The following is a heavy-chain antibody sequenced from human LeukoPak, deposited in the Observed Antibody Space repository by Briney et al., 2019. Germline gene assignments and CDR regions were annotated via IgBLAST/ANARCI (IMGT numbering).Heavy chain of an antibody. CDR2: IRDDGSNK. CDR1: GDTFSSYG. D-gene: IGHD3-10*01. CDR3: AKDLRYYGSGSGVDY. Sequence: GGSLRLSCAASGDTFSSYGMNWVRQAPGKGLEWVAFIRDDGSNKYYADSVKGRFTISRDKSKNTLYLQMNSLRAEDTAVYYCAKDLRYYGSGSGVDYWGQGTLVTVSS. J-gene: IGHJ4*02. V-gene: IGHV3-30*02.